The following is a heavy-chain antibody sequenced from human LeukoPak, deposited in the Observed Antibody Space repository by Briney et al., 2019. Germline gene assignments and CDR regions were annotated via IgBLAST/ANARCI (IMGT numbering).Heavy chain of an antibody. D-gene: IGHD1-26*01. CDR2: ISGTGDNT. CDR3: AKMKGHPLPKYYMDV. Sequence: PGGALRLSCAASGSTFSGFAMSWVRRTPGKWLEWVAGISGTGDNTLYADSVKGRFTISRDNSKNTLYLEMNSLRAEDSAIYYCAKMKGHPLPKYYMDVWGQGTTVTVSS. CDR1: GSTFSGFA. J-gene: IGHJ6*01. V-gene: IGHV3-23*01.